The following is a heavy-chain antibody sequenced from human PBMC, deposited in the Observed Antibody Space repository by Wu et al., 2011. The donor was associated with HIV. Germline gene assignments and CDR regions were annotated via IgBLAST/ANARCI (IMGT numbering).Heavy chain of an antibody. J-gene: IGHJ6*02. V-gene: IGHV1-18*01. Sequence: QVQLVQSGAEVKKPGASVKVSCKASGYTFTTYGISWVRQAPGQGLEWIGWIRTYNGETNYAQKFQGRVTVTTDTSTSTVYMEVRSLRSDDTAVYYCARDVITMIVVVNPNIMDVWGQGTTGHRLL. CDR1: GYTFTTYG. D-gene: IGHD3-22*01. CDR2: IRTYNGET. CDR3: ARDVITMIVVVNPNIMDV.